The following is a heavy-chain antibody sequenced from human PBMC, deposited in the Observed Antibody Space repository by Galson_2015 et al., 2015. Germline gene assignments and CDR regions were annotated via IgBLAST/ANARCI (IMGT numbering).Heavy chain of an antibody. CDR3: ARALQVYSSSAAADY. V-gene: IGHV3-30-3*01. D-gene: IGHD6-13*01. CDR2: ISYDGSNK. Sequence: SLRLSCAASGFTFSSYAMHWVRQAPGKGLEWVAVISYDGSNKYYADSVKGRFTISRDNSKNTLYLQMNSLRAEDTAVYYCARALQVYSSSAAADYWGQGTLVTVSS. J-gene: IGHJ4*02. CDR1: GFTFSSYA.